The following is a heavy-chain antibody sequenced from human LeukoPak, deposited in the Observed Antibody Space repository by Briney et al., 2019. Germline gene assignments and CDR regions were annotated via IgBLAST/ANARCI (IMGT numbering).Heavy chain of an antibody. D-gene: IGHD3-22*01. CDR2: INAGNGNT. Sequence: ASVKVSCEASGYTFTSYAMHWVRQAPGQRLEWMGWINAGNGNTKYSQKFQGRVTITRDTSASTAYMELSSLRSEDTAVYYCARDLDYDSSGYYNWGQGTLVTVSS. V-gene: IGHV1-3*01. CDR1: GYTFTSYA. CDR3: ARDLDYDSSGYYN. J-gene: IGHJ4*02.